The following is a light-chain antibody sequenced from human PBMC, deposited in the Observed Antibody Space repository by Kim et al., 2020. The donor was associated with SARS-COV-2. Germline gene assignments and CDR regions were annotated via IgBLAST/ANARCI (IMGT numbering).Light chain of an antibody. CDR3: AAWDDSLNGYV. CDR1: TSNIGSNT. Sequence: QSVLTQPPSVSGTPGQRVTISCSGSTSNIGSNTVNWYQQLPGTAPKLLIYSEIQRPSGVPDRFSRSKSGTSASLAISGLQSEDEADYYCAAWDDSLNGYVFGTGTKVTVL. J-gene: IGLJ1*01. V-gene: IGLV1-44*01. CDR2: SEI.